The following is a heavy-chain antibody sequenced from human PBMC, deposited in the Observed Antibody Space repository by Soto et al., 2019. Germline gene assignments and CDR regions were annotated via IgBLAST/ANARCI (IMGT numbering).Heavy chain of an antibody. CDR1: GYTFTTYG. CDR2: ISGYNGHT. D-gene: IGHD3-16*01. J-gene: IGHJ6*02. Sequence: QVQLVQSGAEVRKPGASVKVSCKASGYTFTTYGISWVRQAPGQGLEWIGWISGYNGHTKYAQKFQGRVTMTTDTSTSTVYLDLRSLRSDDTAVYYCAREGEMPYYYYGLDVWGQGTTVTVSS. CDR3: AREGEMPYYYYGLDV. V-gene: IGHV1-18*01.